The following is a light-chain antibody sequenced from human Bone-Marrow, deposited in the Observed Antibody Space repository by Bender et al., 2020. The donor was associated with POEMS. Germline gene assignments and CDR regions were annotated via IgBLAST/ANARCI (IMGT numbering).Light chain of an antibody. CDR2: YDD. J-gene: IGLJ3*02. V-gene: IGLV1-40*01. Sequence: QSVLTQPPSVSGAPGQRVTISCTGSSSNIGAGYDVHWYQQVPGTAPKVVIYYDDLLTPGVSDRFSSSKSGTSASLAISELQSEDEALYYCSAWDDSLSGWVFGGGTKLTVL. CDR1: SSNIGAGYD. CDR3: SAWDDSLSGWV.